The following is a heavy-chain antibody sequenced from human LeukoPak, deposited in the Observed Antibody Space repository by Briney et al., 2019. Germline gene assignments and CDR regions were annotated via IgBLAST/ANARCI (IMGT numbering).Heavy chain of an antibody. Sequence: PSETLSLTCSVSSYSISSDYYWNWIRQSPGKGLEWIGSIHHSGSTYYNPSLKSRVTVSVHTSKNQFSLRLSSVTAADTAVYYCARTSNYYDSSGYYSVGDAFDIWGQGTMVTVSS. CDR1: SYSISSDYY. CDR2: IHHSGST. V-gene: IGHV4-38-2*01. J-gene: IGHJ3*02. D-gene: IGHD3-22*01. CDR3: ARTSNYYDSSGYYSVGDAFDI.